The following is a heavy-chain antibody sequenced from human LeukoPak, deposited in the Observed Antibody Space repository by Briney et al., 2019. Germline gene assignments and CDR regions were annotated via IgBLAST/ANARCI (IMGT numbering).Heavy chain of an antibody. CDR2: VNPGNGNT. D-gene: IGHD2-2*01. V-gene: IGHV1-3*01. Sequence: AASVKVSCKASGYTFTSYAMHWVRQAPGQRLEWMGWVNPGNGNTKYSQKFQGRVTIGRDTSASTAYMELSSLRSDDTAVYYCARSRGGSSTSCYEVWGQGTLVTVSS. J-gene: IGHJ4*02. CDR1: GYTFTSYA. CDR3: ARSRGGSSTSCYEV.